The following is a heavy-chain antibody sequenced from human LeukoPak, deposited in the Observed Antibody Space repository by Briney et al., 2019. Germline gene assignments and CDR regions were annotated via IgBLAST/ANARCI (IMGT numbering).Heavy chain of an antibody. D-gene: IGHD2/OR15-2a*01. CDR1: RFTFSSYS. CDR3: ARGTEYGRLDP. V-gene: IGHV3-21*04. CDR2: ISSSSDYI. J-gene: IGHJ5*02. Sequence: GGSLRLSCAASRFTFSSYSMNWVRQAPGKGLGWVSSISSSSDYIYYADSVKGRFTISRDNARNSLYLQMNSLRVEDTAVYYCARGTEYGRLDPWGQGTLVTVSS.